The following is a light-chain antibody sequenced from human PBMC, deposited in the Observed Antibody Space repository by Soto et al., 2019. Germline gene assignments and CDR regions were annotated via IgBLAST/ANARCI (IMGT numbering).Light chain of an antibody. CDR2: AAS. J-gene: IGKJ3*01. Sequence: AIRMTQSPSSLSASTGDRVTITCRASQGISSYLAWYQQKPGKAPKLLIYAASSLQSGVPSRFSGSGSGTDFTLTISCLQSEDFATYYCQQYYSYSFTFGPGTKVYIK. CDR3: QQYYSYSFT. V-gene: IGKV1-8*01. CDR1: QGISSY.